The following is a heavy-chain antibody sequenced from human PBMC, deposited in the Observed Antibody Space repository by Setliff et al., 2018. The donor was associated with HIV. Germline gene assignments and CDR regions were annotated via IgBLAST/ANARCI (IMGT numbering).Heavy chain of an antibody. CDR3: ARLDPAMFYDY. Sequence: SGPTLVNPPQTLTLTCTFSGFSLTASGVGVGRVRQPPGKALEWLGIIDWDNDKFYSTSLKTRLTISKDTSKNRVVLTMTNMDPVDTATYYRARLDPAMFYDYWGQGTLVTV. CDR1: GFSLTASGVG. J-gene: IGHJ4*02. CDR2: IDWDNDK. V-gene: IGHV2-70*12. D-gene: IGHD5-18*01.